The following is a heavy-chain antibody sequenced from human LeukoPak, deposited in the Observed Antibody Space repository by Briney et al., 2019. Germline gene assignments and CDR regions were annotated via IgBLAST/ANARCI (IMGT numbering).Heavy chain of an antibody. V-gene: IGHV2-5*02. Sequence: ESGPTLVNPTQTLTLTCTFSGFSLSTSGVGVGWIRQPPGKALEWLALLYWGDDKRYSPSLKSRLTIAKGTSKNQVVLTLTNLDPVDTATYYCAHRRGFWSGLIIWGQGTMVTVSS. J-gene: IGHJ3*02. CDR3: AHRRGFWSGLII. CDR2: LYWGDDK. CDR1: GFSLSTSGVG. D-gene: IGHD3-3*01.